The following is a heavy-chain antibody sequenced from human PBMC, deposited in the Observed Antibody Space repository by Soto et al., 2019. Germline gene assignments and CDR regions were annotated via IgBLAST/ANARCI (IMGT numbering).Heavy chain of an antibody. V-gene: IGHV4-34*01. D-gene: IGHD2-21*02. Sequence: SDTLSLTCAVSGGSFSGFYWTWIRQPPGEGLDWIGEINHSGTINFNPSIRSSLTISLDSSKKHFYIKMTSLTAADAAVYYCARADRTLVTSYGMDVWGQGTTVTVSS. J-gene: IGHJ6*02. CDR1: GGSFSGFY. CDR3: ARADRTLVTSYGMDV. CDR2: INHSGTI.